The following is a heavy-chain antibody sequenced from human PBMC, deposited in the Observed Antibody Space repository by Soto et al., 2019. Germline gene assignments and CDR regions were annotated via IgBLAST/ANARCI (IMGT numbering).Heavy chain of an antibody. V-gene: IGHV3-33*01. CDR2: IWYDGSNK. CDR3: ARGAGRYDYVWGSYRPDSDAFDI. J-gene: IGHJ3*02. Sequence: VAVIWYDGSNKYYADSVKGRFTISRDNSKNTLYLQMNSLRAEDTAVYYCARGAGRYDYVWGSYRPDSDAFDIWGQGTMVTVSS. D-gene: IGHD3-16*02.